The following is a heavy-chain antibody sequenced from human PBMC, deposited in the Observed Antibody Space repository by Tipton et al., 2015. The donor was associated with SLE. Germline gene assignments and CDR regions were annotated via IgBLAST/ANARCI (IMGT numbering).Heavy chain of an antibody. J-gene: IGHJ4*02. CDR2: VTNSGGTT. Sequence: GSLRLSCTASGFAFSFHTMTWVRQAPGKGLEWVSGVTNSGGTTWYADSVKGRFTISRDNSKNTLYLQMNNLRPEDPAVYYCARDAYGDSTVLLDYWGQGTLVPVSS. V-gene: IGHV3-23*01. CDR1: GFAFSFHT. CDR3: ARDAYGDSTVLLDY. D-gene: IGHD4-17*01.